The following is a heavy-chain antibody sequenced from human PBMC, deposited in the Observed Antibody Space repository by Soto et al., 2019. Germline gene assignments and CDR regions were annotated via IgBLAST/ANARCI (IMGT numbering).Heavy chain of an antibody. D-gene: IGHD3-22*01. CDR3: ARTYDSNGYANEFDS. CDR1: GRSITSYY. Sequence: QAVLQESGPGLVKPSETLSLTCSVSGRSITSYYWSWVRQPPGKGLEWIGYIYDNGITSQNPSLKSRVTMSADTSQNQFSLKLTSVTGADTAVYYCARTYDSNGYANEFDSWGQGILVTVTS. V-gene: IGHV4-59*12. CDR2: IYDNGIT. J-gene: IGHJ4*02.